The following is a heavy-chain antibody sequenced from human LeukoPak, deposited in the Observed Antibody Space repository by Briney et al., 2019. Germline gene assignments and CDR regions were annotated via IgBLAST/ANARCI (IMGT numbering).Heavy chain of an antibody. D-gene: IGHD2-15*01. V-gene: IGHV3-11*01. CDR3: AGRAIGSYLLF. J-gene: IGHJ4*02. Sequence: GGSLRLSCAASGFTFSSYWMSWIRQAPGKGLEWVSLMSSTSSRAIYYGDSVKGRFTTSRDNAKNSLYLQMSSLRLEDTAIYYCAGRAIGSYLLFWGQGILVTVSA. CDR2: MSSTSSRAI. CDR1: GFTFSSYW.